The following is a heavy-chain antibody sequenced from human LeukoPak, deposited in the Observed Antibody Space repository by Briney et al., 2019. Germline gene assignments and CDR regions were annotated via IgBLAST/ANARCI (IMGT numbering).Heavy chain of an antibody. D-gene: IGHD6-13*01. V-gene: IGHV4-39*07. CDR2: IYYSGST. Sequence: SETLSLTCTVSGGSISSSIYYWGWIRQPPGKGLEWIGSIYYSGSTYYNPSLKSRVTISVDTSKNQFSLKLSSVTAADTAVYYCARGSAQQLVPLDYWGQGTLVTVSS. J-gene: IGHJ4*02. CDR3: ARGSAQQLVPLDY. CDR1: GGSISSSIYY.